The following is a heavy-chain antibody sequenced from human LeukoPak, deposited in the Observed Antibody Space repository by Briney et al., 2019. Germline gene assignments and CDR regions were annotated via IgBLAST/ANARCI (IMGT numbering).Heavy chain of an antibody. CDR3: ARNDFWSALFDY. J-gene: IGHJ4*02. V-gene: IGHV4-4*07. CDR2: IYTSGST. CDR1: GGSISSYY. Sequence: PSETLSLTCTVSGGSISSYYWSWIRQPPGKGLEWIGRIYTSGSTNYNPSLKSRVTISIDTSKNQFSLKLSSVTAADTAVYYCARNDFWSALFDYWGQGTLVTVSS. D-gene: IGHD3-3*01.